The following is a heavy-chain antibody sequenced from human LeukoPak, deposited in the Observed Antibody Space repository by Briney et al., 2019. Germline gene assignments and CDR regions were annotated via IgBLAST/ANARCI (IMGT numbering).Heavy chain of an antibody. J-gene: IGHJ4*02. CDR2: ISAYNGNT. V-gene: IGHV1-18*01. CDR3: VRDLGLDTVMIFSDY. CDR1: GGTFSSYA. D-gene: IGHD3/OR15-3a*01. Sequence: ASVKVSCKASGGTFSSYAISWVRQAPGQGLEWMGWISAYNGNTNSAQKFQGRVTLTADTSTSTAYMELGSLRSDDTAVYYCVRDLGLDTVMIFSDYWGQGTLVTVSS.